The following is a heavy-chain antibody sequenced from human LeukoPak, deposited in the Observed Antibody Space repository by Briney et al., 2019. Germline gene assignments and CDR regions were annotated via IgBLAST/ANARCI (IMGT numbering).Heavy chain of an antibody. CDR3: AREVRWAAGTSRRKYDY. V-gene: IGHV1-18*01. Sequence: GASVKVSCKASGYTFTSYGISWVRQAPGQGLEGMGWISAYNGNTNYAQKLQGRVTVTTDTSTSTAYMELRSLRSDDTAVYYCAREVRWAAGTSRRKYDYWGQGTLVTVSS. D-gene: IGHD6-13*01. CDR1: GYTFTSYG. J-gene: IGHJ4*02. CDR2: ISAYNGNT.